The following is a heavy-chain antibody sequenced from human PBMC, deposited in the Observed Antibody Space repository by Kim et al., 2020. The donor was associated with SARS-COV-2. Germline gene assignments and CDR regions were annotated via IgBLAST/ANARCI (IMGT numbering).Heavy chain of an antibody. V-gene: IGHV3-33*01. J-gene: IGHJ6*02. Sequence: GGSLRLSCAASGFTFSSYGMHWVRQAPGKGLEWVAVIWYDGSNKYYADSVKGRFTISRDNSKNTLYLQMNSLRAEDTAVYYCARDPPRPGLAYGMDVWGQGTTVTVSS. CDR2: IWYDGSNK. CDR1: GFTFSSYG. CDR3: ARDPPRPGLAYGMDV.